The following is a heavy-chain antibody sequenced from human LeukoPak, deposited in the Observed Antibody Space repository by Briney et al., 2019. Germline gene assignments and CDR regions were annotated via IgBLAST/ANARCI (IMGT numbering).Heavy chain of an antibody. CDR1: GFTFSSYS. CDR3: ARGSLDGSVLDY. CDR2: ISSSSSYI. Sequence: PGGSLRLSCAASGFTFSSYSMNWVRQAPGKGLEWVSSISSSSSYIYYADSVKGRFTISRDNAKNSLYLQMNSLRAEDTAVYYCARGSLDGSVLDYWGQGTLVTVSS. D-gene: IGHD3-10*01. J-gene: IGHJ4*02. V-gene: IGHV3-21*01.